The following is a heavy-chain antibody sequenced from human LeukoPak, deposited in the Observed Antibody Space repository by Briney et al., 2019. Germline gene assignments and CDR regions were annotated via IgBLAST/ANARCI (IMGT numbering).Heavy chain of an antibody. V-gene: IGHV1-2*06. CDR2: ITPNSGDT. Sequence: ASVKVSCKTSGYTFTGYHMHWVRLAPGQGLEWMGRITPNSGDTNYAQKFQGRVTMTRDTSISTAYMELSRLRSDDTAVYYCARDYCSSTSCLFDYWGQGTLVTVSS. CDR1: GYTFTGYH. D-gene: IGHD2-2*01. CDR3: ARDYCSSTSCLFDY. J-gene: IGHJ4*02.